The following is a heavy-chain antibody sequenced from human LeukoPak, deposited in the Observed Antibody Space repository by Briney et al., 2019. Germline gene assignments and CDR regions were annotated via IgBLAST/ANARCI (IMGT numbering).Heavy chain of an antibody. CDR2: INWNGGST. J-gene: IGHJ6*03. CDR3: ARDRRLRFLEWPLYYYYMDV. D-gene: IGHD3-3*01. Sequence: GGSLRLSCAASGFTFDDYGMSWVRQAPGKGLEWVSDINWNGGSTGYADSVKGRFTISRDNAKNSLYLQMNSLRAEDTALYYCARDRRLRFLEWPLYYYYMDVWGKGTTVTVSS. V-gene: IGHV3-20*04. CDR1: GFTFDDYG.